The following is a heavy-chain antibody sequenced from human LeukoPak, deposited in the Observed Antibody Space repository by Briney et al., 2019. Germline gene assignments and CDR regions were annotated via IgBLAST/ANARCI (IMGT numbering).Heavy chain of an antibody. CDR3: ARDRRGSGSSFDY. J-gene: IGHJ4*02. D-gene: IGHD3-10*01. Sequence: WRSLRLSCAASGFTFSSYAMHWVRQAPGKGLEWVAVISYDGSNKYYADSVKGRFTISRDNSKNTLYLQMNSLRAEDTALYYCARDRRGSGSSFDYWGQGTLVTVSS. CDR2: ISYDGSNK. V-gene: IGHV3-30*04. CDR1: GFTFSSYA.